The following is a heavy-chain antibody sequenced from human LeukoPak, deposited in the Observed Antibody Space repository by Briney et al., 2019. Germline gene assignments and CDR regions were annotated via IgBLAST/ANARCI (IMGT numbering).Heavy chain of an antibody. CDR1: GFTVSSNY. J-gene: IGHJ4*02. Sequence: GGSLRLSCAAPGFTVSSNYMSWVRQAPGKGLEWVSVIYSGGSTYYADSVKGRFTISRDNSKNTLYLQMNSLRAEDTAVYYCARDRGYYDSSGDYWGQGTLVTVSS. CDR3: ARDRGYYDSSGDY. D-gene: IGHD3-22*01. V-gene: IGHV3-66*01. CDR2: IYSGGST.